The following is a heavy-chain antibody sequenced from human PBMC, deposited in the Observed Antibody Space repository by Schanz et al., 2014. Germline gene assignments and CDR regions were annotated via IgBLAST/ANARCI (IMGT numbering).Heavy chain of an antibody. Sequence: VQLVESGGGLVQPGGSLRLSCAASGFTFSTYAMSWVRQAPGKGLESVSAISGSGGSTYYSDSVKGRFTISRDNSKNTLYLQMNTLRAEDTAVYYCARDRGYCSGGSCLTFDYWGQGTLVTVSS. CDR3: ARDRGYCSGGSCLTFDY. CDR1: GFTFSTYA. CDR2: ISGSGGST. J-gene: IGHJ4*02. V-gene: IGHV3-23*04. D-gene: IGHD2-15*01.